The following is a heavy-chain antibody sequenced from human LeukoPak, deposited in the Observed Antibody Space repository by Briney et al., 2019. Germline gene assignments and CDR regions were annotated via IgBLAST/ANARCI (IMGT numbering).Heavy chain of an antibody. CDR1: GYTFTGYY. J-gene: IGHJ4*02. V-gene: IGHV1-2*02. CDR2: INPNSGGT. Sequence: ASVKVSCKASGYTFTGYYIHWVRQAPGQGLEWMGWINPNSGGTNYAQKFQGRVTMTRDTSISTAYMELSRLISDDTAVYYCAKEYSSGWSRFDYWGQGTLVTVSS. CDR3: AKEYSSGWSRFDY. D-gene: IGHD6-19*01.